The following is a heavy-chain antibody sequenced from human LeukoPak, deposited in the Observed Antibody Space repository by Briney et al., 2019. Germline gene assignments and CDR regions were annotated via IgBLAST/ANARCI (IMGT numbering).Heavy chain of an antibody. CDR3: ARLGNEYGGSRSLVLV. V-gene: IGHV1-46*01. J-gene: IGHJ3*01. Sequence: ASVKVSCKSTGYTFTSYYMHWVRQAPGQGLEWMGIINPSGGGTSYAQKFQGRVTMTRDTSTSTVYMELSSLRSEDTAVYYCARLGNEYGGSRSLVLVWGQGTMVTVSS. CDR2: INPSGGGT. CDR1: GYTFTSYY. D-gene: IGHD2-15*01.